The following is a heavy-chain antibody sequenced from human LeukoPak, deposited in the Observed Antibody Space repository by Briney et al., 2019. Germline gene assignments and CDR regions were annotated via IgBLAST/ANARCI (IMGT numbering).Heavy chain of an antibody. Sequence: PSQTLSLTCAISGDSVSSNSAAWSWTRQSPSRGLEWLGRTYYRSKWYNDYAVSVKSRITITPDTSKNQFSLQLNSVTPADTAVYYCARDMNGDVDLDLWGRGTLVTVSS. V-gene: IGHV6-1*01. J-gene: IGHJ2*01. CDR3: ARDMNGDVDLDL. D-gene: IGHD7-27*01. CDR1: GDSVSSNSAA. CDR2: TYYRSKWYN.